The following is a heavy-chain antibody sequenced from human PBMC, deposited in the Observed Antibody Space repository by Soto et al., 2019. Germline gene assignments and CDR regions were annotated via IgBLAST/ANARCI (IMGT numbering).Heavy chain of an antibody. CDR2: ISSSSSYT. V-gene: IGHV3-11*06. CDR1: GFTFSYYY. J-gene: IGHJ4*02. D-gene: IGHD2-2*01. Sequence: GGSLRLSCAASGFTFSYYYMSWIRQAPGKGLEWVSYISSSSSYTNYADSVKGRFTISRDNAKNSLYLQMNSLRAEDTAVYYCARSREVPAAMIDYWGQGTLVTAPQ. CDR3: ARSREVPAAMIDY.